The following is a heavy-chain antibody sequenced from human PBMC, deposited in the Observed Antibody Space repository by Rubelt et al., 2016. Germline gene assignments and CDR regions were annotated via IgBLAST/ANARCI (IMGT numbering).Heavy chain of an antibody. CDR2: IKQDGSEK. Sequence: EVHLVESGGGLVKPGGSLRLSCAASGFTFSTYSMTWVRQAPGKGLEWVANIKQDGSEKYYVDSVKGRFTISRDNAKNSLYRQKNSLRAEDTAVYDCARDRAVAGTWGQGTLVTVSS. V-gene: IGHV3-7*01. CDR1: GFTFSTYS. D-gene: IGHD6-19*01. J-gene: IGHJ4*02. CDR3: ARDRAVAGT.